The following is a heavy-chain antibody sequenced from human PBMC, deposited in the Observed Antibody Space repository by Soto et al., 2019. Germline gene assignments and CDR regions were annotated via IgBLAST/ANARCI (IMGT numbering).Heavy chain of an antibody. CDR2: IYHSGST. Sequence: PSETLSLTCAVSGYSISSGYYWGWIRQPPGKGLEWIGSIYHSGSTYYNPSLKSRVTISADRSNNQFSLNLSSVTAADTAVYYCARASGYCSGGTCFPFDYWGRGTLVTVSS. J-gene: IGHJ4*02. CDR3: ARASGYCSGGTCFPFDY. D-gene: IGHD2-15*01. V-gene: IGHV4-38-2*01. CDR1: GYSISSGYY.